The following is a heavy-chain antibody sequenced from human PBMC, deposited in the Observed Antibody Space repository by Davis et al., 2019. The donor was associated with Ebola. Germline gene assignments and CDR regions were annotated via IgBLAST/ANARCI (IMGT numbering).Heavy chain of an antibody. CDR1: GFIVSSNY. CDR3: AKPLWQVATFAEYFQH. V-gene: IGHV3-53*01. J-gene: IGHJ1*01. D-gene: IGHD5-12*01. CDR2: IYSGGST. Sequence: GESLKISCAASGFIVSSNYMSWVRQAPGKGLEWVSVIYSGGSTYYADSVKGRFTISRDNSKNTLYLQMNSLRAEDTAVYYCAKPLWQVATFAEYFQHWGQGTLVTVSS.